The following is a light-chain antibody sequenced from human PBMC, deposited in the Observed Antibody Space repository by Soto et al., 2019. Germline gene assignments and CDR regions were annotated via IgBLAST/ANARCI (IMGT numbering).Light chain of an antibody. V-gene: IGKV1-33*01. J-gene: IGKJ4*01. CDR3: QHYDYLPT. CDR1: QDISNF. Sequence: IQMTQSPSSLSASVGDRVTITCQASQDISNFLNWYQQKPGKAPKLLIYDASNLETGVPSRFSGSAYGTDFTFTISSLQPEDFGTYYWQHYDYLPTFGGGTKVEIK. CDR2: DAS.